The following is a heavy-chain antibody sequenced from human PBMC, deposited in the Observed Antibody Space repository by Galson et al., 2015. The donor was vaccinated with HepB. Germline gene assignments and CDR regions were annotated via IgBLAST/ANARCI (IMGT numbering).Heavy chain of an antibody. J-gene: IGHJ5*02. V-gene: IGHV3-23*01. Sequence: SLRLSCAGSGFTFSNYGMSWVRQAPGKRLEWVSGISGSGGTRDYADSVKGRFTISRDNSKTTLFLQMSSLRAEDTAVYYCAKAGTYGKLNWFDPWGQGTLVTVSS. CDR2: ISGSGGTR. CDR3: AKAGTYGKLNWFDP. CDR1: GFTFSNYG. D-gene: IGHD1-14*01.